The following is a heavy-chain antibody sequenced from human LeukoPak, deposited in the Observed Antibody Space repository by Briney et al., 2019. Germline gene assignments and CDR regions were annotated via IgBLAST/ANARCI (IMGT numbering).Heavy chain of an antibody. CDR3: ARLGDVSTMIVDY. J-gene: IGHJ4*02. CDR2: IYYSGSA. CDR1: GGSISSSSYY. D-gene: IGHD3-22*01. V-gene: IGHV4-39*01. Sequence: SETLSLTCTVSGGSISSSSYYWGWIRQPPGKGLEWIGSIYYSGSAYYNPSLKSRVTISVDTSKNQFSLKLSSVTAADTAVYYCARLGDVSTMIVDYWGQGTLVTVSP.